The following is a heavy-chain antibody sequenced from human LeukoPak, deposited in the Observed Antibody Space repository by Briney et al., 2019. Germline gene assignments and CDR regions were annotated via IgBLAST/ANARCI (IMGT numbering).Heavy chain of an antibody. CDR1: GYTFTGYY. CDR3: ARETLIRGFMPDY. D-gene: IGHD3-10*01. CDR2: INPNSGAT. J-gene: IGHJ4*02. V-gene: IGHV1-2*02. Sequence: ASVKVSCKPSGYTFTGYYMHWVRQAPGQGLEWMGWINPNSGATNYAQKFQGRVTVTRDTSINTAYMELGSLTSDDTAVYYCARETLIRGFMPDYWGQGTLVTVSS.